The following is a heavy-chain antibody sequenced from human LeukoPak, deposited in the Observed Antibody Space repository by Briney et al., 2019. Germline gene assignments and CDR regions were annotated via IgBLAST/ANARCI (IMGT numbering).Heavy chain of an antibody. Sequence: GESLKISCKGSGYSFTNYWIGWVRQMPGKGLEWMGIIYPGDSDTRFSPSFQGQVTISADKSISTAYLQWSSLKASDTAMYYCARQGPMVRGAVWYFGLWGRGTLVTVSS. J-gene: IGHJ2*01. CDR3: ARQGPMVRGAVWYFGL. CDR1: GYSFTNYW. D-gene: IGHD3-10*01. CDR2: IYPGDSDT. V-gene: IGHV5-51*01.